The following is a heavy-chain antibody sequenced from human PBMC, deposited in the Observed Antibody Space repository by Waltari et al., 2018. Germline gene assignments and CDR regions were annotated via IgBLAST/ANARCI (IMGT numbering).Heavy chain of an antibody. CDR1: GYTFTSYD. V-gene: IGHV1-8*02. CDR2: MNPISENK. J-gene: IGHJ6*02. D-gene: IGHD5-18*01. CDR3: ARGNTLSGYSYGYYYYYGMDV. Sequence: QVQLVQSGAEVKKPGASVKVSCKASGYTFTSYDINWVRQATGQGLEWMGWMNPISENKGYSQKCQGIVTMTRNTSISTAYMELSSLCSEDTAVYYCARGNTLSGYSYGYYYYYGMDVWGQGTTVTVSS.